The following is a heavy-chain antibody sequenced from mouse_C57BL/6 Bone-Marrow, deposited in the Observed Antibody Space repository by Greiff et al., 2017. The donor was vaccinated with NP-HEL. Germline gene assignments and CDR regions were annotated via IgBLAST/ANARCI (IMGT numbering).Heavy chain of an antibody. D-gene: IGHD1-1*01. CDR1: GYAFSSYW. CDR3: ARGGRLVATKAWFAY. V-gene: IGHV1-80*01. CDR2: IYPGDGDT. J-gene: IGHJ3*01. Sequence: QVQLKQSGAELVKPGASVKISCKASGYAFSSYWMNWVKQRPGKGLEWIGQIYPGDGDTNYNGKFKGKATLTADKSSSTAYMQLSSLTSEDSAVYFCARGGRLVATKAWFAYWGQGTLVTVSA.